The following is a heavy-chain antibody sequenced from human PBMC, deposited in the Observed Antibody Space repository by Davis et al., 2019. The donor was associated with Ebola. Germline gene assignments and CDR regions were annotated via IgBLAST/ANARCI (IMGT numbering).Heavy chain of an antibody. CDR3: ARDRYEWDSIVVVAPVDI. Sequence: GESLKISCAASGFSFNDYYMTWIRQAPGKGLEWISYISSSGSNIYYADSVKGRFTISRDNAKNSLYLQMNSLRAEDTALYHCARDRYEWDSIVVVAPVDIWGQGTMVTVSS. CDR2: ISSSGSNI. J-gene: IGHJ3*02. D-gene: IGHD2-15*01. V-gene: IGHV3-11*04. CDR1: GFSFNDYY.